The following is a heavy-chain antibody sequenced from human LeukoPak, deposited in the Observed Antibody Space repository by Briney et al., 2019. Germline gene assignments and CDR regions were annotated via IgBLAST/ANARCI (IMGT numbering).Heavy chain of an antibody. CDR3: ASSLGRYCSSTSCYAGDY. V-gene: IGHV1-69*01. CDR1: GGTFSSYA. CDR2: IIPIFGTA. D-gene: IGHD2-2*01. Sequence: SVKVSCKASGGTFSSYAISWVRQAPGQGLEWMGGIIPIFGTANYAQKFQGRVTITADESTSTAYMELSSLRSEDTAVYYYASSLGRYCSSTSCYAGDYWGQGTLVTVSS. J-gene: IGHJ4*02.